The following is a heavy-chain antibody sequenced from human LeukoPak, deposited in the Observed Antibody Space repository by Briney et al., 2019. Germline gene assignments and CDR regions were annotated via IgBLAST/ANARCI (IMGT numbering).Heavy chain of an antibody. V-gene: IGHV4-34*01. J-gene: IGHJ4*02. CDR2: INHSGST. D-gene: IGHD3-3*01. CDR1: GGSFSGYY. Sequence: SETLSLTCAVYGGSFSGYYWSWIRQPPGKGLEWIGEINHSGSTNYNPSLKSRVTISVDTSKNQFSLKLSSVTAADTAVYNCARGARRYDFWSGYWIHWGQGTLVTVSS. CDR3: ARGARRYDFWSGYWIH.